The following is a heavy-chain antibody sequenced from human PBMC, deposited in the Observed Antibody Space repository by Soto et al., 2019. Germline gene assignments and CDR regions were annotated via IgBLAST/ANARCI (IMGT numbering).Heavy chain of an antibody. CDR1: GGSITTKDSF. J-gene: IGHJ6*03. CDR2: INHSGST. CDR3: ARSTSFHYLDV. Sequence: SETLSLTCSVSGGSITTKDSFWGWIRQPPGKGLEWIGKINHSGSTNHNPSLKSRVTISVDTSKNQFSLTLNSVTAADTAVYYCARSTSFHYLDVWAKGTTVTVSS. V-gene: IGHV4-39*07. D-gene: IGHD6-6*01.